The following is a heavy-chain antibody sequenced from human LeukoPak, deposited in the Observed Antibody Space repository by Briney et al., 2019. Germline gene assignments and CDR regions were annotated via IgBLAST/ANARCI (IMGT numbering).Heavy chain of an antibody. D-gene: IGHD3-10*01. CDR3: ARDPFTGADF. Sequence: GGSLRLSCRASVFTVSNNYMSWVRQAPGKGLECVSVIDSGGNTYYGDSVKGRFTISRDNSKNMLYLQMNSLRAEDTAVYYCARDPFTGADFWGQGILVTVSS. CDR1: VFTVSNNY. J-gene: IGHJ4*02. V-gene: IGHV3-53*01. CDR2: IDSGGNT.